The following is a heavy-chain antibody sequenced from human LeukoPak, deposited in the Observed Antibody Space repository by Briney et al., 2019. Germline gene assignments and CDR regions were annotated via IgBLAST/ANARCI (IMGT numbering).Heavy chain of an antibody. CDR1: GFTFSDYY. V-gene: IGHV3-11*04. J-gene: IGHJ6*03. CDR2: ISSSGSTI. Sequence: GGSLRLSCAASGFTFSDYYMSWIRQAPGKGLEWVSYISSSGSTIYYADSVKGRSTISRDNAKNSLYLQMNSLRAEDTAVYYCARDCMVVAAAAPYYMDVWGKGTTVTVSS. D-gene: IGHD2-2*01. CDR3: ARDCMVVAAAAPYYMDV.